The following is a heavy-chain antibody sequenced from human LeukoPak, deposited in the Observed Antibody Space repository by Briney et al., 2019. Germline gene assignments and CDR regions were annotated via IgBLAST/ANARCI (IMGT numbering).Heavy chain of an antibody. CDR2: IYTSGST. V-gene: IGHV4-61*02. CDR1: GGSISSSSYY. Sequence: SETLSLTCTVSGGSISSSSYYWSWIRQPAGKGLEWIGRIYTSGSTNYNPSLKSRVTMSVDTSKNQFSLKLSSVTAADTAVYYCAGQRITIFGVGPDDWWGQGTLVTVSS. J-gene: IGHJ4*02. D-gene: IGHD3-3*01. CDR3: AGQRITIFGVGPDDW.